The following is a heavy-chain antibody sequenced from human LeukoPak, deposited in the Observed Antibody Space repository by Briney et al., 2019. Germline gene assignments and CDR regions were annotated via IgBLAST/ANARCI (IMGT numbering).Heavy chain of an antibody. Sequence: GGSLRVSCAASGFTFSSDWMNWVRQAPGKGLEWVANIREDGTEIYYMDSVKGRFTISRDNAKNSLYLQMNSLRAEDTAVYYCARGVYSIEYWGQGTLVTASS. CDR1: GFTFSSDW. V-gene: IGHV3-7*01. CDR2: IREDGTEI. J-gene: IGHJ4*02. D-gene: IGHD2-15*01. CDR3: ARGVYSIEY.